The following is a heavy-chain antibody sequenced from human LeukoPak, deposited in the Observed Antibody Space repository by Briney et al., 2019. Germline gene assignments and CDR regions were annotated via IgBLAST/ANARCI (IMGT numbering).Heavy chain of an antibody. Sequence: SETLSLTCTVSGGSISSYYWSWIRQPPGKGLEWIGYIYYSGCTNYNPSLKSRVTISVDTSKNQFSLKLSSVTAAGTAVYYCARDGSGSYYYYYGMDVWGQGTTVTVSS. CDR2: IYYSGCT. CDR1: GGSISSYY. D-gene: IGHD1-26*01. CDR3: ARDGSGSYYYYYGMDV. J-gene: IGHJ6*02. V-gene: IGHV4-59*01.